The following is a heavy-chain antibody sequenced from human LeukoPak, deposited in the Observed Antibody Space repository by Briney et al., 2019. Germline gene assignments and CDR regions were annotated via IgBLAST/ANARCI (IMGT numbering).Heavy chain of an antibody. CDR2: IYYSGST. CDR3: ARHRERTSPYYYGMDV. Sequence: SETLSLTCTVSGGSISSSTYYWGWIHQPPGKGLEWIGSIYYSGSTYYNPSLKSRVTISVDTSKNQFSLKLSSVTAADTAVYYCARHRERTSPYYYGMDVWGQGTTVTVSS. J-gene: IGHJ6*02. D-gene: IGHD1-1*01. CDR1: GGSISSSTYY. V-gene: IGHV4-39*01.